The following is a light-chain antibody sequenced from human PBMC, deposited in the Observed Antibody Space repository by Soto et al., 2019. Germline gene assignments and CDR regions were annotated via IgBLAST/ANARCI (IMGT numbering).Light chain of an antibody. V-gene: IGLV2-14*02. CDR3: SSYAGSNNLV. Sequence: ALTQPASVSGSPGQSITISCTGISSDFGTYNLVSWYQHHPGKVPKLIIYERSKRPSGVPDRFSGSKSGNTASLTVSGLQAEDEADYYCSSYAGSNNLVFGGGTQLTVL. CDR1: SSDFGTYNL. J-gene: IGLJ2*01. CDR2: ERS.